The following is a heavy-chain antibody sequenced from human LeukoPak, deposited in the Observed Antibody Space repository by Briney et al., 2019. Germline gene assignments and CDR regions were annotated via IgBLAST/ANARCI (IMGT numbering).Heavy chain of an antibody. J-gene: IGHJ6*02. CDR3: ARARADYGDGRDGMDV. CDR2: IYYSGST. V-gene: IGHV4-31*03. Sequence: SQTLSLTCTVSGGSISSGGYYWSWIRQHPGKGLEWIGYIYYSGSTYYNPSLKSRVTISVDTSKNQFSLKLSSVTAADTAVYYCARARADYGDGRDGMDVWGQGTTVTVSS. CDR1: GGSISSGGYY. D-gene: IGHD4-17*01.